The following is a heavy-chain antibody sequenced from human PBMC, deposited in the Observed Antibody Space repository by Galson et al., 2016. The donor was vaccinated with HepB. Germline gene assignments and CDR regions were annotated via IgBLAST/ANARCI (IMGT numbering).Heavy chain of an antibody. CDR2: IYYSGNT. D-gene: IGHD3-16*01. CDR3: VRLHYYYIWGSPHYYFDY. Sequence: SETLSLTCTVSGGSISSSSYYWGWIRQSPGKGLEWIGNIYYSGNTFYNPFLKSRVTMSVDTFKNEFSLKLSAVTAADTAVYFCVRLHYYYIWGSPHYYFDYWGQGNLVTVSS. J-gene: IGHJ4*02. V-gene: IGHV4-39*01. CDR1: GGSISSSSYY.